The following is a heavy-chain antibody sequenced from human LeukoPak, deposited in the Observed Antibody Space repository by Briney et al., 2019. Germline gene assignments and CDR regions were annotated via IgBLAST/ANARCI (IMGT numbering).Heavy chain of an antibody. J-gene: IGHJ4*02. CDR3: ASKSYYDSSGYYENSLDY. Sequence: ASVKVSCKASGYTFTSYDISWVRQAPGQGLEWMGGIIPIFGTANYAQKFQGRVTITADKSTSTAYMELSSLRSEDTAVYYCASKSYYDSSGYYENSLDYWGQGTLVTVSS. CDR1: GYTFTSYD. V-gene: IGHV1-69*06. CDR2: IIPIFGTA. D-gene: IGHD3-22*01.